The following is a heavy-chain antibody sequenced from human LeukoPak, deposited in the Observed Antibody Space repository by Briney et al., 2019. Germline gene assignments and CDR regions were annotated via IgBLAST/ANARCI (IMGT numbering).Heavy chain of an antibody. V-gene: IGHV4-59*01. J-gene: IGHJ6*02. Sequence: KASETLSLTCTVSGGSFSTSYWSWIRQPPGKGLEWIGYIYYTGSTNYNPSLKSRVTISVDTSKNQFSLKLSSVTAADTAVYYCARGERGYSYGKGGYYYGMDVWGQGTTVTVSS. CDR3: ARGERGYSYGKGGYYYGMDV. CDR1: GGSFSTSY. CDR2: IYYTGST. D-gene: IGHD5-18*01.